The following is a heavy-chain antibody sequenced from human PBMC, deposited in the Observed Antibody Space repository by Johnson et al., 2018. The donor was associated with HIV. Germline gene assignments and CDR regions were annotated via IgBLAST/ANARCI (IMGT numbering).Heavy chain of an antibody. CDR3: AKVARDGGCGCVDAFNF. Sequence: QVQLVESGGGVVQPGGSLRLSCAASGFTFSSYGMHWVRQATGKGLEWVAFIRYDGSNKYYADSVKGRFTSSRDNSKNTVFLQMNTLRADDTAVYYCAKVARDGGCGCVDAFNFWCRGRMVTVSS. CDR2: IRYDGSNK. D-gene: IGHD5-24*01. V-gene: IGHV3-30*02. J-gene: IGHJ3*01. CDR1: GFTFSSYG.